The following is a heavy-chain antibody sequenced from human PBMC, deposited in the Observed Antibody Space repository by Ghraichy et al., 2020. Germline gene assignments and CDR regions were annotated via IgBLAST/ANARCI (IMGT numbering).Heavy chain of an antibody. CDR2: IYYTGST. J-gene: IGHJ5*02. CDR3: ARWSFCSSTSCPALSRFDP. V-gene: IGHV4-61*08. CDR1: GGSVSSGDYY. D-gene: IGHD2-2*01. Sequence: SQTLSLTCTVSGGSVSSGDYYWTWIRQPPGKRLEWIGYIYYTGSTSYNPFLKSRVTISLHTSTNQFSLKLSSVSAADTAVYYCARWSFCSSTSCPALSRFDPWGQGTLVTVSS.